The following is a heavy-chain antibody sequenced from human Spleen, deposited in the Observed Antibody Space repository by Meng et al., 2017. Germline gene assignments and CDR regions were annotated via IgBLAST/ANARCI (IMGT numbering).Heavy chain of an antibody. V-gene: IGHV3-74*01. J-gene: IGHJ4*02. Sequence: GGSLRLSCVASGFTFSSYWMHWVRQDPGKGLVWDSRINTDGSTTSYADSVKGRFTISRDNAKNTLYLQMHSLRAEDTAVYYCARDLGGIFAYWGQGALVTVSS. CDR1: GFTFSSYW. CDR3: ARDLGGIFAY. CDR2: INTDGSTT. D-gene: IGHD6-13*01.